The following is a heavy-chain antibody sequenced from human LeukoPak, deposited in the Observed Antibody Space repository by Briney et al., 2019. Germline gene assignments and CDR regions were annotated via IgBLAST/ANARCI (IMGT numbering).Heavy chain of an antibody. CDR3: AGAGHENLNWSYYIDF. V-gene: IGHV4-59*01. CDR2: ITHSGNT. Sequence: SETLSLTCTVSSDSINNYFWSWLRQPPRQGLERIGYITHSGNTNYHPSLNSRVTLSLEKSNNQFSLRLSSVTDADTAVYYCAGAGHENLNWSYYIDFWGQGILVTVSS. J-gene: IGHJ4*02. D-gene: IGHD1-1*01. CDR1: SDSINNYF.